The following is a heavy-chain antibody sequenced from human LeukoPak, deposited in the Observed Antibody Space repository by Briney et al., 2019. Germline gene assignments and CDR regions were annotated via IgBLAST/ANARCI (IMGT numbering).Heavy chain of an antibody. CDR2: IYYSGST. V-gene: IGHV4-39*07. CDR1: GGSISSSSYY. J-gene: IGHJ6*03. Sequence: PSETLSLTCTVSGGSISSSSYYWGWIRQPPGKGLEWIGSIYYSGSTYYNPSLKSRVTISVDTSKNQFSLKLSSVTAADTAVYYCARADYDFWSGYYYYYFMDVWGKGTTVTVSS. D-gene: IGHD3-3*01. CDR3: ARADYDFWSGYYYYYFMDV.